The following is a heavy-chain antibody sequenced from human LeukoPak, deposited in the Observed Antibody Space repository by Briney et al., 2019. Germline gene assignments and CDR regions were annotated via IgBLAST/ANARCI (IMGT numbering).Heavy chain of an antibody. CDR1: GYTFTSYG. D-gene: IGHD2-15*01. CDR3: ASGYCSGGSCYGLLDY. CDR2: ISAYNGNT. Sequence: ASVKVSCKASGYTFTSYGISWVRQAPGQGLEWMGWISAYNGNTNYAQKLQGRVTMTTDTSTSTAYMELRSLRSDDTAVYYCASGYCSGGSCYGLLDYWGQGTLVIVSS. J-gene: IGHJ4*02. V-gene: IGHV1-18*01.